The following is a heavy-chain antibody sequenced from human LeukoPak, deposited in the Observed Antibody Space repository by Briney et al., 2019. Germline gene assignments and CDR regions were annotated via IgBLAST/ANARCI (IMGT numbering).Heavy chain of an antibody. CDR2: INHGGST. CDR3: ASYSNYYDSSGYYSPDY. J-gene: IGHJ4*02. V-gene: IGHV4-34*01. CDR1: GGSFSGYY. Sequence: SETLSLTCAVYGGSFSGYYWSWIRQPPGKGLEWIGEINHGGSTNYNPSLKSRVTISVDTSKNQFSLKLSSVTAADTAVYYCASYSNYYDSSGYYSPDYWGQGTLVTVSS. D-gene: IGHD3-22*01.